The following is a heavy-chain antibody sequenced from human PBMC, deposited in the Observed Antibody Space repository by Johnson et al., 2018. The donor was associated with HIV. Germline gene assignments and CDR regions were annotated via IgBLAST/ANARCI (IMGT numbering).Heavy chain of an antibody. CDR3: ARKKTAARGAFDI. D-gene: IGHD3-10*01. J-gene: IGHJ3*02. CDR1: GFSLSDYY. V-gene: IGHV3-11*04. Sequence: VQLVESGGGLVKPGASLRLSCAASGFSLSDYYMSWIRQAPGKGLEWVSYVSGSSSGIYYADPVKGRFTISRDNAKNSLYLQMDSLRAEDTAVYYCARKKTAARGAFDIWGQGTMVTVSS. CDR2: VSGSSSGI.